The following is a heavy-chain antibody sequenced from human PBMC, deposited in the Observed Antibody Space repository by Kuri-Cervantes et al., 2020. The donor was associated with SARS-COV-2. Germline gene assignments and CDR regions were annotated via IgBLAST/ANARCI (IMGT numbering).Heavy chain of an antibody. J-gene: IGHJ6*03. D-gene: IGHD4-23*01. CDR1: GFTFSSYS. CDR3: ARATVGQAAYYYYCMDV. CDR2: ISGSTNYI. V-gene: IGHV3-21*01. Sequence: GGSLRLSCAASGFTFSSYSMAWVRQAPGKGLEWVSSISGSTNYIYHADSVKGRFTISRDNAKSSLYLQMNSLRAEDTAVYYCARATVGQAAYYYYCMDVWGKGTTVTVSS.